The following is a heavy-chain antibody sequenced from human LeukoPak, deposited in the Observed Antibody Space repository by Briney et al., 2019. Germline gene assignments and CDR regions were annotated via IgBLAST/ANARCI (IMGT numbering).Heavy chain of an antibody. J-gene: IGHJ4*02. D-gene: IGHD6-13*01. CDR2: IYYSGST. Sequence: SETLSLTCTVSGGSISSYCWTWIRQPPGKGLGWIGYIYYSGSTNYNPSLKSRVTISVDTSKNQFSLNLSSVTAADTAVYYCARLRSSSWLLIDYWGQGTLVTVSS. CDR1: GGSISSYC. V-gene: IGHV4-59*08. CDR3: ARLRSSSWLLIDY.